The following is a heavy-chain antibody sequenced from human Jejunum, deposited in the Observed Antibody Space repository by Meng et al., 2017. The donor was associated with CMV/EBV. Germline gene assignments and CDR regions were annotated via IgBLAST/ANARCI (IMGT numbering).Heavy chain of an antibody. J-gene: IGHJ4*02. Sequence: SSYFWTWIRQPPGKGLEWLGYVYYDGGSTNYNPSLKSRVTISVDSPENQFSLKLTSVTAADTAVYYCARVPAELGSSSSSYYVDSWGQGTLVTVSS. D-gene: IGHD6-13*01. CDR2: VYYDGGST. CDR3: ARVPAELGSSSSSYYVDS. V-gene: IGHV4-59*01. CDR1: SSYF.